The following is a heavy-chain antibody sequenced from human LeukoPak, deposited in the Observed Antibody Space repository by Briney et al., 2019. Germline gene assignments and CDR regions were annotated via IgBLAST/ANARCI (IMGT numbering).Heavy chain of an antibody. V-gene: IGHV4-30-2*01. D-gene: IGHD3-3*01. CDR3: ATLTRIFGVVTGDY. Sequence: PSETLSLTCTVSGGSISSGDYYWTWIRQPPGKGLEWIGYLYHSGSTYYNSSLKSRVTISVDRSKNQFSLKLSSVTAADTAVYYCATLTRIFGVVTGDYWGQGTLVTVSS. CDR2: LYHSGST. CDR1: GGSISSGDYY. J-gene: IGHJ4*02.